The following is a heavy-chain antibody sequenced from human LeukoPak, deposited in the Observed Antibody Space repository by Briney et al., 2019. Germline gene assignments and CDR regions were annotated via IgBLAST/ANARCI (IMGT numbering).Heavy chain of an antibody. CDR2: ISGSGGST. J-gene: IGHJ4*02. CDR1: GFTFSRSA. D-gene: IGHD3-10*01. V-gene: IGHV3-23*01. Sequence: PGGSLRLSCAASGFTFSRSAMSWVRQAPGKGLEWVSGISGSGGSTYYASSVRGRFTISRDNSKNTLYLQVNRLRAEDTAVYYCATEYYGSVSYYDYWGQGTLVTVSS. CDR3: ATEYYGSVSYYDY.